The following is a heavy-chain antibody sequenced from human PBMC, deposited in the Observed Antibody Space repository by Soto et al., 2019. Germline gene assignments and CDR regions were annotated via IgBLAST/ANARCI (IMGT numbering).Heavy chain of an antibody. D-gene: IGHD2-2*01. CDR2: INGDGSTT. V-gene: IGHV3-74*01. Sequence: EVQLVESGGGLVQPGGSLRLACAASGFSLGPYWMHWVRQVPGKGLVWVARINGDGSTTNYADSVKGRFTISRDNTKNTLYLQMSSLRDEDTAVYHWARAQMPGEYWGHGTLVTVSS. CDR1: GFSLGPYW. CDR3: ARAQMPGEY. J-gene: IGHJ4*01.